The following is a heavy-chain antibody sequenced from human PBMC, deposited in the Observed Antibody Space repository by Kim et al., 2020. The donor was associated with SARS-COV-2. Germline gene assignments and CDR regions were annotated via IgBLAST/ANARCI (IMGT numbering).Heavy chain of an antibody. CDR2: ISSSSSYI. J-gene: IGHJ6*03. Sequence: GGSLRLSCAASGFTFSTYSMNWVRQAPGKGLEWVSSISSSSSYIYYADSVKGRFTISRDNAKNSLYLQMNTLRAEDTAVYYCARGATIVGVLEDYYYYYMDVWGKGTPVTVSS. V-gene: IGHV3-21*01. CDR3: ARGATIVGVLEDYYYYYMDV. D-gene: IGHD3-3*01. CDR1: GFTFSTYS.